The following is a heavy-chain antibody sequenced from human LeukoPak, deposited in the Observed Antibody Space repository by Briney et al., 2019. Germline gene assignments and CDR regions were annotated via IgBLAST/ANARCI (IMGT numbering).Heavy chain of an antibody. CDR2: ISSSGSTI. V-gene: IGHV3-48*03. J-gene: IGHJ6*04. Sequence: GGSLRLPCAASGFTFSSYEMNWVRQPPGKGLERVSYISSSGSTIYYADSVKGRFTISRDNAKNSLYLQMNSLRAEDTAVYYCAELGITMIGGVWGKGTTVTVSS. CDR3: AELGITMIGGV. CDR1: GFTFSSYE. D-gene: IGHD3-10*02.